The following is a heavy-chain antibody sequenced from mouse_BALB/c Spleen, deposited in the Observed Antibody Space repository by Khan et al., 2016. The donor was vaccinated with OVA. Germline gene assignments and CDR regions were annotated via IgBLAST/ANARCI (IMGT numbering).Heavy chain of an antibody. CDR2: ISYNGNT. CDR3: ARVYGGDFDY. D-gene: IGHD1-1*01. Sequence: VQLKESGPGLVKPSQSLSLTCTVTGYSITTDYAWNWIRQFPGNKLEWMGFISYNGNTNYNPSLKSRISITRDTSKNQFFLQLKSVTTEDTARYYCARVYGGDFDYWGQGTTLTVSS. CDR1: GYSITTDYA. V-gene: IGHV3-2*02. J-gene: IGHJ2*01.